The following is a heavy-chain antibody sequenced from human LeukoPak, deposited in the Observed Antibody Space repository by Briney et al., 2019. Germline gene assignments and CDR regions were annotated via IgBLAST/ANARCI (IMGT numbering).Heavy chain of an antibody. V-gene: IGHV1-69*05. CDR3: ARGSSWYPFDY. Sequence: GSSVKVSCKASGGTFSSYAISWVRQAPGQGLEWMGGIIPIFGTANYAQKFQGRVTITTDESTSTAYMELSSLRSDDTAVYYCARGSSWYPFDYWGQGTLVTVSS. CDR2: IIPIFGTA. D-gene: IGHD6-13*01. CDR1: GGTFSSYA. J-gene: IGHJ4*02.